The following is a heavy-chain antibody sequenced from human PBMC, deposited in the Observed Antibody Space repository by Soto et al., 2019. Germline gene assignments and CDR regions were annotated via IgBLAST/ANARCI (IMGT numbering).Heavy chain of an antibody. J-gene: IGHJ6*02. Sequence: LSLTCDVSGYSITSVHYWGWIRQPPGKGLEWIGIIHHSGSTYYSPSLKSRVTISIDTSRNRFSLKVTSVTAADTAVYYCARRIEMTTMKTGMDVWGQGTTVTVSS. CDR3: ARRIEMTTMKTGMDV. CDR2: IHHSGST. V-gene: IGHV4-38-2*01. CDR1: GYSITSVHY.